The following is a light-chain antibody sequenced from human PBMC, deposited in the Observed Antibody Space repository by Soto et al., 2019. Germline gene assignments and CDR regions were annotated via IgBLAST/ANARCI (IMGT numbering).Light chain of an antibody. CDR1: QNIRSS. Sequence: EVVMTQSPASLSASPGERVTLSCRASQNIRSSLAWYQQRPGQAPRLLVYDASTRATGIPPRFSGGGSGTEFTVTIRSLQSEDFAISYCQQYDIWPPYTFGQGTKVEF. J-gene: IGKJ2*01. CDR3: QQYDIWPPYT. V-gene: IGKV3-15*01. CDR2: DAS.